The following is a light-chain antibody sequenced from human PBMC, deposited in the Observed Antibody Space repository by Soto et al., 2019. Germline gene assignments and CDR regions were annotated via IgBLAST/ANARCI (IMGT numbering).Light chain of an antibody. V-gene: IGLV2-14*01. J-gene: IGLJ1*01. CDR3: NSYTSSNTYV. CDR2: EVS. CDR1: SSDVGAHNF. Sequence: QSGLTQPGSVSGSPGQAIIISCSGSSSDVGAHNFVSWYQHHPGKAPKLMIYEVSNRPSGVSNRFSGSKSGNTASLTISGLQAEDEADYYCNSYTSSNTYVFGSGTKVTVL.